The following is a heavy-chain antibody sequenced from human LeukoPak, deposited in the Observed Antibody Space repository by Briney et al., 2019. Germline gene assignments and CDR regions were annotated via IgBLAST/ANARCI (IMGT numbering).Heavy chain of an antibody. CDR3: AREGYLDLPFDP. CDR1: GYTFSSYY. Sequence: ASVKVSCKASGYTFSSYYIHWVRQAPGQGLEWMGIIDPSGGSTTYAQTLQGRVTMTRDTSTSTVYMELSRLRSDDTAVYYCAREGYLDLPFDPWGQGTLVTVSS. CDR2: IDPSGGST. D-gene: IGHD3-3*01. V-gene: IGHV1-46*01. J-gene: IGHJ5*02.